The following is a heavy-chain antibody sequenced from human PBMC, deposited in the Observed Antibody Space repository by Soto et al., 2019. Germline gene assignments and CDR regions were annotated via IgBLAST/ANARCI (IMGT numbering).Heavy chain of an antibody. CDR1: GYTFTSYD. J-gene: IGHJ6*02. CDR2: MNTNSGNT. D-gene: IGHD3-22*01. V-gene: IGHV1-8*01. CDR3: ARGDYYDNGMDV. Sequence: QVQLVQSGAEVKKPGASVKVSCKASGYTFTSYDINWVRQATGQGLEWMGWMNTNSGNTGYAQKFQGRVTMTRNTSMSTAYMELSSLRSEDTAVYYCARGDYYDNGMDVWGQGTTVTVSS.